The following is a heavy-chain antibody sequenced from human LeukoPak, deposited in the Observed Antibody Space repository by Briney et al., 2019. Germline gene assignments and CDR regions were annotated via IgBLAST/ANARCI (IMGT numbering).Heavy chain of an antibody. CDR3: ARARGVTRPYFDY. CDR2: ISRDGTT. Sequence: AGGSLRLSCAASGFTFSKYDMYWIRQAPGKGLECVSVISRDGTTYYADSVKGRFTISRDNAKNSLYLQMNSLRAEDTAVYYCARARGVTRPYFDYWGQGTLVTVSS. V-gene: IGHV3-69-1*01. J-gene: IGHJ4*02. CDR1: GFTFSKYD. D-gene: IGHD4-17*01.